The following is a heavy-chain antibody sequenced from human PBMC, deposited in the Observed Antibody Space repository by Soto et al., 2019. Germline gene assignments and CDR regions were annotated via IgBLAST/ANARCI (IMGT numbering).Heavy chain of an antibody. CDR2: IYWDDDK. V-gene: IGHV2-5*02. CDR3: ELSSRDGYDQLAVFDY. CDR1: GFSLTSSGVG. D-gene: IGHD5-12*01. Sequence: QITLKESRPTLVKPTQTLTLTCTFSGFSLTSSGVGVGWIREPPGKPLEWVALIYWDDDKIYTPSLKTRPTNTKDTSKSHVALAMTKMDPVDTATYCCELSSRDGYDQLAVFDYWGKEALVTVSS. J-gene: IGHJ4*02.